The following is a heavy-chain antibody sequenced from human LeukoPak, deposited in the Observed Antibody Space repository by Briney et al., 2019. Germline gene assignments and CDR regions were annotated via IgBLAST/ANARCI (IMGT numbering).Heavy chain of an antibody. CDR1: GYTFTDYY. CDR3: SFGDPNWFDP. CDR2: VDPEDGET. V-gene: IGHV1-69-2*01. D-gene: IGHD3-16*01. Sequence: GASVKVSCKASGYTFTDYYMHWVQQAPGKGLEWMGRVDPEDGETIYAEKFQGRVTITADTSTDTAYMELSSLRSEDTAVYYCSFGDPNWFDPGGQGTLVTVSS. J-gene: IGHJ5*02.